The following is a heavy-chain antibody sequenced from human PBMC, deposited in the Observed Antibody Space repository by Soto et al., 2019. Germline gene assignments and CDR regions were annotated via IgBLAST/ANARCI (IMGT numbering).Heavy chain of an antibody. Sequence: GGSLRLSCAASGFTFSSYWMSWVRQAPGKGLEWVANIKQDGSEKYYVDSVKGRFTISRDNAKNSLYLQMNSLRAEDTAVYYCARENYDFWSGYYDLWYYYYYMDVWGKGTTVTVSS. D-gene: IGHD3-3*01. CDR1: GFTFSSYW. J-gene: IGHJ6*03. CDR2: IKQDGSEK. CDR3: ARENYDFWSGYYDLWYYYYYMDV. V-gene: IGHV3-7*01.